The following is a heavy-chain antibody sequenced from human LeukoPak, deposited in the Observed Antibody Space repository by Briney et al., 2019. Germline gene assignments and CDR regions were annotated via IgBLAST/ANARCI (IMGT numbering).Heavy chain of an antibody. CDR2: IYYSGST. Sequence: SETLSLTCTVSGGSMSSSRNYWGWIRQPPGKGLEWIGNIYYSGSTYYNPSLKSRVTISVDTPKNQFSLKLSSVTAADTAMYFCARSHPSNYYYGMDVWGQGTTVTVSS. V-gene: IGHV4-39*01. CDR3: ARSHPSNYYYGMDV. CDR1: GGSMSSSRNY. J-gene: IGHJ6*02. D-gene: IGHD2-2*01.